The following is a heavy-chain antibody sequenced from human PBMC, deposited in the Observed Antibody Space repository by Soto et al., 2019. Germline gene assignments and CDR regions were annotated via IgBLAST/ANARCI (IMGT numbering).Heavy chain of an antibody. CDR2: ITGSGDST. CDR1: GFTFSSHA. Sequence: GGSLRLSCAVSGFTFSSHAMSWVRQAPGKGLECVSSITGSGDSTYYADSVKGRFTISRDNSKNTLYLQMNSLRAEDTAVYYCAKVPGDPAPYYYYMDVWGKGTTVTVSS. V-gene: IGHV3-23*01. D-gene: IGHD2-21*02. J-gene: IGHJ6*03. CDR3: AKVPGDPAPYYYYMDV.